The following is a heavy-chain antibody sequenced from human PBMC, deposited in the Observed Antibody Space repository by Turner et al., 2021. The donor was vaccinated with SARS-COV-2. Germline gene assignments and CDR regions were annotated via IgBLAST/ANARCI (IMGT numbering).Heavy chain of an antibody. V-gene: IGHV3-9*01. CDR2: ISWNSGTI. D-gene: IGHD3-3*01. J-gene: IGHJ4*02. CDR1: GFTFDDYA. Sequence: EVQLVESGGGLVQPGRSLRLSCAASGFTFDDYAMHWVRQGPGKGLEWVSGISWNSGTIGYADSVKGRFTISRDNAKNSLYLQMNSLRAEDTALYYCARAEGWAFGVVIPYDYWGQGTLVTVSS. CDR3: ARAEGWAFGVVIPYDY.